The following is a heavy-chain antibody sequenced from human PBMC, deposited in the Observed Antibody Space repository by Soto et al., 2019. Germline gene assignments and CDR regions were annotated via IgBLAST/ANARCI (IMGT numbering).Heavy chain of an antibody. D-gene: IGHD3-16*01. Sequence: QVQLQESGPGLVKPSQTLSLTCTVSGGSISSGDSYWRWIRQSPGKGLEWIGYIYYSGSPYSNPSLASRVTISVDTSKNQFFLKLKSVTAADTAVYYCAREGAASYYYYYGTDVWGQGTTVTVSS. J-gene: IGHJ6*02. CDR2: IYYSGSP. V-gene: IGHV4-30-4*01. CDR3: AREGAASYYYYYGTDV. CDR1: GGSISSGDSY.